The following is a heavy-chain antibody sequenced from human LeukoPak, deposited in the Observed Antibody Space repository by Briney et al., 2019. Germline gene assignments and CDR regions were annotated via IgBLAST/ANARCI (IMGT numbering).Heavy chain of an antibody. Sequence: PSETLSLTCTVSGGSISSGSYYWSWIRQPAGKGLEWIGRIYSSGSTNYNPSLKSRLTISVDTSKTQFSLKLSSVTAADTAVEYCATRGATAGAFDIWGQGTMVTVSS. CDR2: IYSSGST. D-gene: IGHD4/OR15-4a*01. CDR3: ATRGATAGAFDI. J-gene: IGHJ3*02. V-gene: IGHV4-61*02. CDR1: GGSISSGSYY.